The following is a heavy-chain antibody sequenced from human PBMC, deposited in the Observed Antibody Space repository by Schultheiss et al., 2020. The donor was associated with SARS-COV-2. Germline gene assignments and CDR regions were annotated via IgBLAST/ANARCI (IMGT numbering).Heavy chain of an antibody. J-gene: IGHJ4*02. Sequence: GGSLRLSCAASGFTFSSYAMSWVRQAPGKGLEWVSSISSSSSYIYYADSVKGRFTISRDNAKNSLYLQMNSLRAEDTAVYYCARDSEYSSSWFSLTTFDYWGQGTLVTVSS. CDR2: ISSSSSYI. V-gene: IGHV3-21*01. D-gene: IGHD6-13*01. CDR1: GFTFSSYA. CDR3: ARDSEYSSSWFSLTTFDY.